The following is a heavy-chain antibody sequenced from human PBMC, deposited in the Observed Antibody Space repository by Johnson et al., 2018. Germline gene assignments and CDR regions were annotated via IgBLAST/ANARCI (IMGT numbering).Heavy chain of an antibody. J-gene: IGHJ1*01. Sequence: VQLVQSGGGLVQPGRSLRLSCAASGFTFDDYAMHWVRQAPGKGLEWVSGISWNGGSIVYADSVKGRFTISRDNAKNSLYLQMNSLRAEDTALYYCAKGHLSVIQTAEYFQYWGQGTLVTVSS. CDR1: GFTFDDYA. CDR3: AKGHLSVIQTAEYFQY. D-gene: IGHD5-18*01. CDR2: ISWNGGSI. V-gene: IGHV3-9*01.